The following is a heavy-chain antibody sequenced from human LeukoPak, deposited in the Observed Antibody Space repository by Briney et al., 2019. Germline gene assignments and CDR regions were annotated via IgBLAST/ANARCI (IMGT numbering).Heavy chain of an antibody. D-gene: IGHD3-22*01. Sequence: GESLKIPCKGSGYIFTGYWIGWVRQMPGKGLEWMGIIYPGDSDTRYSPSFQGQVTISADKSISTAYLQWSSLKASDTAMYYCARFVKNYYDSSGYYPDAFDIWGQGTTVTVSS. CDR1: GYIFTGYW. CDR2: IYPGDSDT. J-gene: IGHJ3*02. V-gene: IGHV5-51*01. CDR3: ARFVKNYYDSSGYYPDAFDI.